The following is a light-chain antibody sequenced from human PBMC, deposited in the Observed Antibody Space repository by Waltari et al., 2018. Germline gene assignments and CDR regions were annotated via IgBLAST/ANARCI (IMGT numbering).Light chain of an antibody. J-gene: IGLJ2*01. CDR2: DYD. Sequence: QSMLTQPPSASGTPGQRVPISCSGSSSNVGSNSVNWFQHLPGAAPKLLIYDYDQRPSGVPDRFSGSKSGTSASLVISGLQSDDEADYYCAAWEDSLNGVLFGGGTKLTVL. CDR1: SSNVGSNS. V-gene: IGLV1-44*01. CDR3: AAWEDSLNGVL.